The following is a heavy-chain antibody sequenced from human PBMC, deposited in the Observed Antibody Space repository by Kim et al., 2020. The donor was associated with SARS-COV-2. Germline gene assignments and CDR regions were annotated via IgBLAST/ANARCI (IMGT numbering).Heavy chain of an antibody. V-gene: IGHV3-21*01. CDR2: ISSSSSYI. D-gene: IGHD3-22*01. CDR3: ARDIIPMIVAPGGDY. CDR1: GFTFSSYS. Sequence: GGSLRLSCAASGFTFSSYSMNWVRQAPGKGLEWVSSISSSSSYIYYADSVKGRFTISRDNAKNSLYLQMNSLRAEDTAVYYCARDIIPMIVAPGGDYWGQGTLVTVSS. J-gene: IGHJ4*02.